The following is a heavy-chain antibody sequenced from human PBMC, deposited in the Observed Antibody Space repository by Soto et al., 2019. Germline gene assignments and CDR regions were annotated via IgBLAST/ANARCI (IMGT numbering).Heavy chain of an antibody. J-gene: IGHJ6*02. CDR2: IYYSGST. CDR1: GGSISSGDYY. V-gene: IGHV4-30-4*01. Sequence: TLSLTCTVSGGSISSGDYYWSWIRQPPGKGLEWIGYIYYSGSTYYNPSLKSRVTISVDTSKNQFSLKLSSVTAADTAVYYCARDRGSAVSYYYYGMDVWGQGTTVTVSS. CDR3: ARDRGSAVSYYYYGMDV. D-gene: IGHD4-17*01.